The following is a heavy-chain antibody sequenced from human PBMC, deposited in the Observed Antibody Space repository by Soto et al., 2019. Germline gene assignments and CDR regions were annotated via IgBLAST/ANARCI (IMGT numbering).Heavy chain of an antibody. CDR3: AKELKGVRYFDWLLGDY. CDR1: GFTFSSYA. J-gene: IGHJ4*02. D-gene: IGHD3-9*01. Sequence: EVQLLESGGGLVQPGGSLRLSCAASGFTFSSYAMSWVRQAPGKGLEWVSAISGSGGSTYYADSVKGRFTISRDNSKNTLYLQMNSLRAEDTAVYYCAKELKGVRYFDWLLGDYWGQGTLVTVSS. V-gene: IGHV3-23*01. CDR2: ISGSGGST.